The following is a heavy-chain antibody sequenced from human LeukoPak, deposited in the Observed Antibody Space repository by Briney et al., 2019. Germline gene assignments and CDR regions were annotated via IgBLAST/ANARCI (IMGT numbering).Heavy chain of an antibody. CDR3: ARSGSLTGYYLWLDP. CDR1: GFTFSDYY. D-gene: IGHD3-9*01. V-gene: IGHV3-11*06. J-gene: IGHJ5*02. Sequence: GGSLRLSCAASGFTFSDYYMSWIRQAPGKGLEWVSYISSSSSYTNYADSVKGRFTISRDNAKNSLYLQMNSLRAEDTAVYYCARSGSLTGYYLWLDPWGQGTLVTVSS. CDR2: ISSSSSYT.